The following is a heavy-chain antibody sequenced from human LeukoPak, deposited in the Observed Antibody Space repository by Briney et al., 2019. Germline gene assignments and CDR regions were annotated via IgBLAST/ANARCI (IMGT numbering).Heavy chain of an antibody. J-gene: IGHJ3*02. Sequence: GGSLRLSCAASGFTFSSYAMSWVRQAPGKGLEWVSAISGSGGSTYYADSVKGRFTISRDNSKNTLYLQMNSLRAEDAAVYYCAKDSGKLLGAFDIWGQGTMVTVSS. CDR3: AKDSGKLLGAFDI. V-gene: IGHV3-23*01. CDR2: ISGSGGST. D-gene: IGHD1-26*01. CDR1: GFTFSSYA.